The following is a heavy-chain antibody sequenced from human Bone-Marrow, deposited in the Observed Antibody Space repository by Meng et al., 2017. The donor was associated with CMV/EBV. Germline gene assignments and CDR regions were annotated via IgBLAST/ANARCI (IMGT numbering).Heavy chain of an antibody. V-gene: IGHV3-23*01. D-gene: IGHD2-2*01. J-gene: IGHJ4*02. CDR3: AKEYIVVLPAARIFDY. Sequence: GESLKISCAASGFTFSSYAMSWVRQAPGKGLEWVSLIGASGANTYYADSVKGRFTISRDNSKNTLYLQMNSLRAEDTAVYYCAKEYIVVLPAARIFDYWGQGTLVTVSS. CDR1: GFTFSSYA. CDR2: IGASGANT.